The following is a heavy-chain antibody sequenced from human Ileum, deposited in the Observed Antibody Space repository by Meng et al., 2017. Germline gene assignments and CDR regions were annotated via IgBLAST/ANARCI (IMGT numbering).Heavy chain of an antibody. Sequence: QVQVQEAGPGGVKALGPLSLNCAVSGDSITNTNWWNWVRQPPGKGLEWIGEVYHSGSTNYNPSLQSRVTISIDKSKNQFSLNLTSVTVADTAVYYCARGGLTLERRPLDYWGQGTLVTVSS. CDR2: VYHSGST. D-gene: IGHD1-1*01. J-gene: IGHJ4*02. CDR1: GDSITNTNW. CDR3: ARGGLTLERRPLDY. V-gene: IGHV4-4*02.